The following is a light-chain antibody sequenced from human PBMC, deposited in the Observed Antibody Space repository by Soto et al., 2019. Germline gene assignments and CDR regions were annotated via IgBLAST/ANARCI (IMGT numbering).Light chain of an antibody. J-gene: IGKJ1*01. Sequence: EIVFPQSPATLSLSPGERATLSCRASQTFSSIYLAWYQQKPGQAPRLLIYGASSRATGIPDRFSGSGSGTDFTLTISRLEPEDFAVYYCQQYGSSPRTFGQGTKVDIK. CDR2: GAS. CDR1: QTFSSIY. V-gene: IGKV3-20*01. CDR3: QQYGSSPRT.